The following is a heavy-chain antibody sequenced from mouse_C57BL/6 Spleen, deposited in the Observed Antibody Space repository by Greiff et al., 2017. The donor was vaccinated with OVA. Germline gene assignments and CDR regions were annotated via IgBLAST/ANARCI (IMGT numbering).Heavy chain of an antibody. D-gene: IGHD2-1*01. CDR1: GYTFTSYW. V-gene: IGHV1-61*01. J-gene: IGHJ2*01. CDR2: IYPSDSET. CDR3: ASSYGNYYFDY. Sequence: LVRPGSSVKLSCKASGYTFTSYWMDWVKQRPGQGLEWIGNIYPSDSETHYNQKFKDKATLTVDKSSSTAYMQLSSLTSEDSAVYYCASSYGNYYFDYWGQGTTLTVSS.